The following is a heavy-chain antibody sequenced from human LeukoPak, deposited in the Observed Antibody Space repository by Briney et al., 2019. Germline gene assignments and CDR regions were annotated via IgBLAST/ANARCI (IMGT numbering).Heavy chain of an antibody. V-gene: IGHV4-61*01. J-gene: IGHJ3*02. D-gene: IGHD2-21*01. CDR3: ARVVLSSDWAFDI. CDR1: GGSVSGGHYF. Sequence: PSETLCLTCTVSGGSVSGGHYFWSWIRQPPGKGLEWIGYIYYSGTTNYNPSLKSRLTMSVDTSKNQFSLKLNSVTAADTAVYYCARVVLSSDWAFDIWGQGTMVTVSS. CDR2: IYYSGTT.